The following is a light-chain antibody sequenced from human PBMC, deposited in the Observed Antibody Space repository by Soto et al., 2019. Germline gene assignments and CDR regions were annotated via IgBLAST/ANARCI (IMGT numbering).Light chain of an antibody. CDR1: SGHSSYI. V-gene: IGLV4-60*02. J-gene: IGLJ3*02. CDR2: LEGSGSY. CDR3: ETWDSNTRV. Sequence: QLVLTQSSSASASLGSSVKPTCTLSSGHSSYIIAWHQQQPGKAPRYLMKLEGSGSYNKGSGVRDRFSGSSSGADRYLTISNLQFEDEADYYCETWDSNTRVFGGGTKLTVL.